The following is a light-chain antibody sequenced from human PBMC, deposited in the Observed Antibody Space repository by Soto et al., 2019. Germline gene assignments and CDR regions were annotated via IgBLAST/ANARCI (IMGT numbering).Light chain of an antibody. V-gene: IGLV2-14*03. Sequence: QSVLTQPASVSGSPGQSIAISCTGTSSDVGAYNYVSWYQQHPGKAPKLMIYDVNNRPSGVSNRFSGSKSGNTASLTISGLQAEDEADYYCCSYTTSSTYVFGGGTKVTVL. J-gene: IGLJ1*01. CDR2: DVN. CDR3: CSYTTSSTYV. CDR1: SSDVGAYNY.